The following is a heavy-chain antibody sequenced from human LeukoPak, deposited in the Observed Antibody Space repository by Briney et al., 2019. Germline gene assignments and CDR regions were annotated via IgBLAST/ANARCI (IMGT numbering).Heavy chain of an antibody. J-gene: IGHJ4*02. CDR1: GFTFSSFW. D-gene: IGHD6-19*01. CDR3: ARDSGWFRFDY. Sequence: AGGSLRLSCAASGFTFSSFWMTWVRQAPGKGREWVANIKEDGSQKYYVDAVKGRFTISKDNAKSSLFLQTNSLRVDDTAVYYCARDSGWFRFDYWGQGTLVTVSS. CDR2: IKEDGSQK. V-gene: IGHV3-7*03.